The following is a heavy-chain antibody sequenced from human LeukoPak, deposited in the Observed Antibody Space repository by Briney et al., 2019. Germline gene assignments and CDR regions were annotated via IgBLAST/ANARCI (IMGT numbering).Heavy chain of an antibody. CDR2: IRSKAYGGTT. V-gene: IGHV3-49*04. J-gene: IGHJ4*02. CDR3: SSSYYDFWSAY. D-gene: IGHD3-3*01. Sequence: PGGSLRLSCRASGFTFGDYAMSWVRQAPGKGLEWVGFIRSKAYGGTTEYAASVKGRFTISRDDSKSIAYLQMSSLRTEDTGVYYCSSSYYDFWSAYWGRGTLVTVSS. CDR1: GFTFGDYA.